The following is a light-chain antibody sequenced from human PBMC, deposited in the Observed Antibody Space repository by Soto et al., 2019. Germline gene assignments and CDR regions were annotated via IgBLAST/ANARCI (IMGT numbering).Light chain of an antibody. Sequence: EFVLTQSPATLSLSPGERPTLSCRASQSVSSYLAWYQQKPGQAPRLLIYDASNRATGIPARFSGSGSGTDFTLTISSLEPEDFAVYYCQQRGTFGGGTKVDIK. V-gene: IGKV3-11*01. CDR2: DAS. CDR1: QSVSSY. CDR3: QQRGT. J-gene: IGKJ4*01.